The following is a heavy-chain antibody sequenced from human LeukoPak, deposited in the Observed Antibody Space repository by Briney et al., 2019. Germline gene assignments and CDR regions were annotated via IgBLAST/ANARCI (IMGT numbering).Heavy chain of an antibody. J-gene: IGHJ5*02. Sequence: SQTLSLTCTVSGNSISSDTYYWTWIRQPAGKGLEWIGRIYASGSTTYNSSLKSRLTISVDTSKNQFSLKLNSVTAADTAVYYCAGTREYCSGGSCYNWFDPWGQGTLVTVSS. CDR3: AGTREYCSGGSCYNWFDP. D-gene: IGHD2-15*01. CDR2: IYASGST. V-gene: IGHV4-61*02. CDR1: GNSISSDTYY.